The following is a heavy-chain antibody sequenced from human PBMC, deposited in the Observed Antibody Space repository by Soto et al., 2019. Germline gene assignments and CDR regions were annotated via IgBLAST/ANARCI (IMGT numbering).Heavy chain of an antibody. Sequence: QLQLQESGPGLVKPSETLSLTCTVSGGSISSSSYYWGWIRQPPGKGLEWIGSIYYGGSTYYNPCIERRLTISVDSSKKQFALKLSSVNAADTAVYYCTRDTYYYYDSSDYLKHTVGMDVWGQGTTVIVSS. V-gene: IGHV4-39*02. CDR3: TRDTYYYYDSSDYLKHTVGMDV. CDR1: GGSISSSSYY. J-gene: IGHJ6*02. CDR2: IYYGGST. D-gene: IGHD3-22*01.